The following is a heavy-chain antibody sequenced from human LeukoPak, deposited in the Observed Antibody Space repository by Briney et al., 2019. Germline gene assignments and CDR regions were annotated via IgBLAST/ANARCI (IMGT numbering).Heavy chain of an antibody. J-gene: IGHJ4*02. CDR3: ARIWYCGGISCYYIDY. CDR2: IDPNTGDS. V-gene: IGHV1-2*02. CDR1: EYTFTGYY. Sequence: GASVKVSCKASEYTFTGYYIHWVRQAPGQGLEWMGWIDPNTGDSNYVQKFQGRVTMTRDTSISTAYMELSRLRSDDTAFYYCARIWYCGGISCYYIDYWGQGTLVTVSA. D-gene: IGHD2-2*01.